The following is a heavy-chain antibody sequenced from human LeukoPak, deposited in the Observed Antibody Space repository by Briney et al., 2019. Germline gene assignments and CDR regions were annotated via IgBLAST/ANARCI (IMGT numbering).Heavy chain of an antibody. CDR1: GFTFSSYN. Sequence: GGSLRLSCAASGFTFSSYNMNWVRQAPGKGLEWVSSITSSSSYIYYADSVKGRFTISRDNAKNSLYLQMNSLRAEDTAVYYCARGYYYDTSGYGSIFDYWGQGTLVTVSS. J-gene: IGHJ4*02. CDR3: ARGYYYDTSGYGSIFDY. CDR2: ITSSSSYI. D-gene: IGHD3-22*01. V-gene: IGHV3-21*04.